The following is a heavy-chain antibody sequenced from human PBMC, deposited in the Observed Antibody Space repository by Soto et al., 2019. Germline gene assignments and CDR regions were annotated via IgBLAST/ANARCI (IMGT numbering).Heavy chain of an antibody. Sequence: GGSLRLSCAASGFTFSTYAMHWVRQARGKGLEWVAVISDEGVTTHYADSVKGRFSVSRDNSKKTLYLQMNSLTDDDTAVYYCVRDDWHAEPLFDYWGQGALVTVSS. D-gene: IGHD3-9*01. CDR2: ISDEGVTT. V-gene: IGHV3-30-3*01. CDR1: GFTFSTYA. J-gene: IGHJ4*02. CDR3: VRDDWHAEPLFDY.